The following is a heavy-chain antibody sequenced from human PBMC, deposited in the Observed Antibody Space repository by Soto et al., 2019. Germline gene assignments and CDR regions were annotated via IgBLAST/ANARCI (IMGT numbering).Heavy chain of an antibody. V-gene: IGHV4-38-2*01. J-gene: IGHJ6*02. CDR3: ARAVAAAGTIYHYGMDV. CDR1: GYSISSGYY. D-gene: IGHD6-13*01. CDR2: IYHSGRT. Sequence: QVQLQESGPGLVKPSETLSLTCAVSGYSISSGYYWGWIRQPPGKGLEWIGSIYHSGRTYYNPSLKSRVTIAVDSSKHQFSLKLSSVTAADTAVYYCARAVAAAGTIYHYGMDVWGQGTTVTVSS.